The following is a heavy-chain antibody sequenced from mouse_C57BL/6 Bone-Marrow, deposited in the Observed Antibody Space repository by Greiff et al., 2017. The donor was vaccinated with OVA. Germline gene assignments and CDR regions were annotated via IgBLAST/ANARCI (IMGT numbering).Heavy chain of an antibody. J-gene: IGHJ3*01. Sequence: QVQLQQSGAELVRPGTSVKVSCKASGYAFTNYLIEWVKQRPGQGLEWIGVINPGSGGTNYNEKFKGKATLTVDKSSSTAYMQLSSLTSEDSAVYFCASRDGNWAWFAYWGQGTLVTVSA. CDR2: INPGSGGT. CDR1: GYAFTNYL. V-gene: IGHV1-54*01. CDR3: ASRDGNWAWFAY. D-gene: IGHD2-1*01.